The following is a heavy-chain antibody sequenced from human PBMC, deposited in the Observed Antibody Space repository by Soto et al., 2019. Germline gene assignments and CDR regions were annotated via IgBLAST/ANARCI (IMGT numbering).Heavy chain of an antibody. D-gene: IGHD4-17*01. CDR3: AKDVHYGGNGPDAFDI. Sequence: GGSLRLSCAASGFTFSSYAMSWVRQAPGKGLEWVSAISGSGGSTYYADSVKGRFTISRDNSKNTLYLQMNSMRAEDTAVYYCAKDVHYGGNGPDAFDIWGQGTMVTVSS. J-gene: IGHJ3*02. CDR1: GFTFSSYA. CDR2: ISGSGGST. V-gene: IGHV3-23*01.